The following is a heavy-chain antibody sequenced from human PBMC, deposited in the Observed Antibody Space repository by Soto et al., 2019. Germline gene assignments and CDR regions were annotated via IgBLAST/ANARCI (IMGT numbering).Heavy chain of an antibody. CDR1: GGSFSSNP. J-gene: IGHJ4*02. CDR3: ARGGRGYSSAPRYYFDY. D-gene: IGHD5-18*01. V-gene: IGHV1-69*13. CDR2: IIPIFATV. Sequence: SVKVSCKASGGSFSSNPISWVRQAPGQGLEWMAGIIPIFATVHYAQKFQGRVTITADESTSTAYMELTSLRSEDTAVYFCARGGRGYSSAPRYYFDYWGQGTLVTAPS.